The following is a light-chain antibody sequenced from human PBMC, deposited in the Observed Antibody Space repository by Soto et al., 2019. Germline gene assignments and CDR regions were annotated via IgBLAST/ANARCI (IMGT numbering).Light chain of an antibody. J-gene: IGKJ5*01. CDR2: SAS. CDR1: QDISVY. V-gene: IGKV1-27*01. Sequence: DIQMTQSPSSLSASVGDRVTITCRASQDISVYLAWYQQKPGKVPKLLIYSASTLQSGVPSRFSGSGSGTDFTLAISSLQPEDVATDYCQKFNTAPLPFGQGTRLEMK. CDR3: QKFNTAPLP.